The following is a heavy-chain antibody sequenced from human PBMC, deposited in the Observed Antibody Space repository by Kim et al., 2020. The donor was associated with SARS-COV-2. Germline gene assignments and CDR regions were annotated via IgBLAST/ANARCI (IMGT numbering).Heavy chain of an antibody. CDR3: ATGLPYYDSKTDHTPVY. V-gene: IGHV1-24*01. Sequence: ASVKVSCKVSGYTLTELSMHWVRQAPGKGLEWMGGFDPEDGETIYAQKFQGRVTMTEDTSTDTAYMELSSLRSEDTAVYYCATGLPYYDSKTDHTPVYWGQGTLVTVSS. D-gene: IGHD3-22*01. CDR1: GYTLTELS. CDR2: FDPEDGET. J-gene: IGHJ4*02.